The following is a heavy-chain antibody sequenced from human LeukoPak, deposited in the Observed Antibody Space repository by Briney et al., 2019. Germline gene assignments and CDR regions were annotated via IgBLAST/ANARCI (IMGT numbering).Heavy chain of an antibody. J-gene: IGHJ4*02. D-gene: IGHD3-9*01. CDR2: IYYSDLT. CDR3: ARVYRLADPSRGYFDY. V-gene: IGHV4-39*07. Sequence: PSETLSLTCTVSGGSISSSRYWWGWIRQPPGKGPEWLGSIYYSDLTYYNPSLESRVTMSLDTSKNQFSLRLSSVTAADTAVYYCARVYRLADPSRGYFDYWGPGTLVTVSS. CDR1: GGSISSSRYW.